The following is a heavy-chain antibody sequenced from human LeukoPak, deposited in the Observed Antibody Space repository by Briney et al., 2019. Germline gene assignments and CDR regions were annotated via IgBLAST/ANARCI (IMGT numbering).Heavy chain of an antibody. CDR2: LSGSGGST. CDR3: AKSPRYCSSTSCYGN. CDR1: GFTFSSYA. J-gene: IGHJ4*02. V-gene: IGHV3-23*01. D-gene: IGHD2-2*01. Sequence: PGGSLRLSCAASGFTFSSYAMSWVRQAPGKGLEWVSALSGSGGSTYYADSVKGRFTISRDNSKNTLYLQMDSLRAEDTAVYYCAKSPRYCSSTSCYGNWGQGTLVTVSS.